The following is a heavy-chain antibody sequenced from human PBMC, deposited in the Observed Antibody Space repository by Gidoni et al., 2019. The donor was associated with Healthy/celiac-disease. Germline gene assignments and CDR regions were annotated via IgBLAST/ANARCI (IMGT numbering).Heavy chain of an antibody. V-gene: IGHV3-49*03. J-gene: IGHJ4*02. Sequence: EVQLVESGGGLVQPGRSLRLSCTASGFTFGDYAMSWFRQAPGKGLEWVGFIRSKAYGGTTEYAASVKGRFTISRDDSKSIAYLQMNSLKTEDTAVYYCTRGKEYYFDYWGQGTLVTVSS. CDR2: IRSKAYGGTT. CDR3: TRGKEYYFDY. CDR1: GFTFGDYA.